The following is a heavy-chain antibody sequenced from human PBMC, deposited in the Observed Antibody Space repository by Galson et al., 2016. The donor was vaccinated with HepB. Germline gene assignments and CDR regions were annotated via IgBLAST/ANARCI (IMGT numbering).Heavy chain of an antibody. CDR1: GFTFSSHA. V-gene: IGHV3-23*01. CDR3: AKGYGLFDY. CDR2: ISGSGGNT. D-gene: IGHD1-14*01. J-gene: IGHJ4*02. Sequence: SLRLSCAASGFTFSSHAMSWVRQAPGKGLEWVSGISGSGGNTYYAESVQGRFTISRDNSKNTLYVQMNSLRAEDTAVYYCAKGYGLFDYWGQGTQVTVSS.